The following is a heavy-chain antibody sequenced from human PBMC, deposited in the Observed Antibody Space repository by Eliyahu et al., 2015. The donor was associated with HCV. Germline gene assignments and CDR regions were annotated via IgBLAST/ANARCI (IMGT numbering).Heavy chain of an antibody. Sequence: QVQLQQWGAGLLKPSETLSLTCXXYGGSFXGYYWXWIRQPPGKGLXWIGEINHIGSTNYNPSLKXRVTISVDTSKNQFSLKLSSVTAADTAVYYCARGRLIYCSGGSCHFDYWGQGTLVTVSS. J-gene: IGHJ4*02. V-gene: IGHV4-34*01. CDR2: INHIGST. D-gene: IGHD2-15*01. CDR3: ARGRLIYCSGGSCHFDY. CDR1: GGSFXGYY.